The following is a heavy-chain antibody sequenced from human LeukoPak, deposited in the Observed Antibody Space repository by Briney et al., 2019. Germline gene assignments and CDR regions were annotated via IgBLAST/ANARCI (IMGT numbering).Heavy chain of an antibody. Sequence: GRSLRLSCAASGFTFSSYAMHWVRQAPGKGLEWVAVISYDGSNKYYADSVKGRFTISRDNSKNTLYLQMNSLRAEDTAVYYCAKSGYSSSWSYWYFDLWGRGTLVTVSS. D-gene: IGHD6-13*01. CDR2: ISYDGSNK. CDR3: AKSGYSSSWSYWYFDL. J-gene: IGHJ2*01. CDR1: GFTFSSYA. V-gene: IGHV3-30*01.